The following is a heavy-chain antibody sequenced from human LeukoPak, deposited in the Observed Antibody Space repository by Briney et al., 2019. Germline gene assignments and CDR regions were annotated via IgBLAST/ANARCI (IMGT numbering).Heavy chain of an antibody. V-gene: IGHV4-38-2*02. Sequence: SETLSLTCTVSGYSLSSGYYWGWIRQPPGKGLEWIANIYHSGNTYYNPSLKSRVTISVDTSRNQFSLKLSSVTAADTAVYYCALQPARRLSWFDPWGQGTLVTVSS. CDR1: GYSLSSGYY. CDR3: ALQPARRLSWFDP. J-gene: IGHJ5*02. D-gene: IGHD2-2*01. CDR2: IYHSGNT.